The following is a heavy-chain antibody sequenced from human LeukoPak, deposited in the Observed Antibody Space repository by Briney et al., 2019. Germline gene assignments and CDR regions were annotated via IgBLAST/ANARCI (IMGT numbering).Heavy chain of an antibody. Sequence: SEALSLTCTVSGGSISSSSYYWGWIRQPPGKGLEWIGEINHSGSTNYNPSLKSRVTISVDTSKNQFSLKLSSVTAADTAEYYCARVPTTVTTRYYFDYWGQGTLVTVSS. J-gene: IGHJ4*02. V-gene: IGHV4-39*07. CDR3: ARVPTTVTTRYYFDY. CDR1: GGSISSSSYY. CDR2: INHSGST. D-gene: IGHD4-17*01.